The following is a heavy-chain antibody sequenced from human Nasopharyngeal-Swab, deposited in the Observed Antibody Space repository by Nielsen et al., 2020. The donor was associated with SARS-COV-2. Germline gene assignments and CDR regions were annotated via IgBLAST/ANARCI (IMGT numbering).Heavy chain of an antibody. CDR1: GGSISSYY. Sequence: SETLSLTCTVSGGSISSYYWSWIRQPPGKGLEWIGYIYYSGSTNYNPSLKSRVTISVDKSKNQFSLKLSSVTAADTAVYYCARVPRLEFGGVIVYWGQGTLVTVSS. D-gene: IGHD3-16*02. CDR3: ARVPRLEFGGVIVY. V-gene: IGHV4-59*12. CDR2: IYYSGST. J-gene: IGHJ4*02.